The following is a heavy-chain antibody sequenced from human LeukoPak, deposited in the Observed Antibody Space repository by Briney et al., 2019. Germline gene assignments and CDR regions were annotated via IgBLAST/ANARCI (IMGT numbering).Heavy chain of an antibody. V-gene: IGHV5-10-1*01. Sequence: GESLKISCKGSGYSFTSNWIIWVRQMPGKGVEWMGRIAPSDSYTNYSPSFQGHVTISADKSISTAYLQWSSLKASDTAMYYCARQPEGTWFDPWGQGTLVTVSS. CDR2: IAPSDSYT. J-gene: IGHJ5*02. CDR1: GYSFTSNW. D-gene: IGHD1-1*01. CDR3: ARQPEGTWFDP.